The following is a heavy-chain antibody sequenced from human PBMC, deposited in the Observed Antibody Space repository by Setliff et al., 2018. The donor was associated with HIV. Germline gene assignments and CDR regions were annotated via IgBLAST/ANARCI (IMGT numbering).Heavy chain of an antibody. D-gene: IGHD6-13*01. V-gene: IGHV2-70*11. J-gene: IGHJ4*02. Sequence: PSETLSLTCTVSGGSISSYYWSWIRQPPGKALEWLARIDWDDDEYYSTSLKTRLTISKDTSKNQVALTMTNMDPVDTATYYCARIKGSWYVDYWGQGTLVTVSS. CDR1: GGSISSYYW. CDR3: ARIKGSWYVDY. CDR2: IDWDDDE.